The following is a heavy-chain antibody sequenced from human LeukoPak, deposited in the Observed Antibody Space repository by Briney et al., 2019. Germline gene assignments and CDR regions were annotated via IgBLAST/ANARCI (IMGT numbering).Heavy chain of an antibody. CDR1: GFTFSSSA. V-gene: IGHV3-23*01. J-gene: IGHJ4*02. D-gene: IGHD3-22*01. Sequence: GPSLTLSCAASGFTFSSSAMRSVRQPPGKWLEWVSAIIGSGSSTYYADSVQGRFAISRDNSKNTLYLQMNSLRAEDTAVYYCAKVWDYYDSSGFFDYWGQGTLVTVSS. CDR2: IIGSGSST. CDR3: AKVWDYYDSSGFFDY.